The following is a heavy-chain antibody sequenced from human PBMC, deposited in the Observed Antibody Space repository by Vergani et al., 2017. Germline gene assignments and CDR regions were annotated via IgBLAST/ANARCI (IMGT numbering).Heavy chain of an antibody. Sequence: EVQLVESGGGLVKPGGSLRLSCAASGFTFNIYAMSWVRQVPGKGLEWVSTSTYNGGRTYYADSVTGRFTISRDNSKNTLFLQLKTLRAEDTGVYYCAKDYNIMGALHYWGQGTLVAVSS. CDR2: STYNGGRT. CDR3: AKDYNIMGALHY. V-gene: IGHV3-23*04. D-gene: IGHD5-12*01. CDR1: GFTFNIYA. J-gene: IGHJ4*02.